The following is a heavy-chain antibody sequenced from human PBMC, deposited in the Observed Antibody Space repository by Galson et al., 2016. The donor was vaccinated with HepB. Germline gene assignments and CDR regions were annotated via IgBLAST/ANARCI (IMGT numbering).Heavy chain of an antibody. CDR2: ISWDGGST. Sequence: SLRLSCAASGFTFDDYTMHWVRQAPGKGLEWVSLISWDGGSTYYADSVKGRFTISRDNSKNSLYLQMNSLRTEDTALYYCAKDRRSGRTDYYYYTYYYYYGMDFWGQGTTVTVSS. J-gene: IGHJ6*02. CDR3: AKDRRSGRTDYYYYTYYYYYGMDF. V-gene: IGHV3-43*01. CDR1: GFTFDDYT. D-gene: IGHD3-3*01.